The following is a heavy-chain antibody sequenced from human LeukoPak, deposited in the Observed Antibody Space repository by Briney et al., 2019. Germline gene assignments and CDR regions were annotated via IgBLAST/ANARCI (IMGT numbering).Heavy chain of an antibody. CDR3: ARVVSGSFYYFDY. CDR1: GGSISSSNW. D-gene: IGHD1-26*01. V-gene: IGHV4-4*02. CDR2: IYHSGST. J-gene: IGHJ4*02. Sequence: PSETLSLTCAVSGGSISSSNWWSWVRQPPGKGLEWIGEIYHSGSTNYNPSLKSRVTISVDKSKNQFSLKLSSVTAADTAVYYCARVVSGSFYYFDYWGQGTLVTVSS.